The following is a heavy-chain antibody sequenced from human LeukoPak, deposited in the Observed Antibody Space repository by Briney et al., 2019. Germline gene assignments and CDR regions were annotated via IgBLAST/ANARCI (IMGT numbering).Heavy chain of an antibody. CDR3: ARRHGNYYMDV. CDR2: IYYRGTT. CDR1: GYSISSGYY. Sequence: SETLSLTCAVSGYSISSGYYWGWIRQPPGKGLEWIGSIYYRGTTYYNPSLKSRVTISVDTAKNQSSLKLDYVAAADTAVYYCARRHGNYYMDVWGKGTTVTVSS. V-gene: IGHV4-38-2*01. J-gene: IGHJ6*03.